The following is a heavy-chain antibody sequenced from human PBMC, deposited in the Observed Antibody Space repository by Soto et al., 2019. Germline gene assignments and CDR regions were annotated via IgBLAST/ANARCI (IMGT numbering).Heavy chain of an antibody. V-gene: IGHV4-34*01. CDR1: GGSFSGYY. CDR2: INHSGST. Sequence: QVQLQQWGAGLLKPSETLSLTCAVYGGSFSGYYWSWIRQPPGKGLEWIGEINHSGSTNYNPSLKSRVTISVDTSKNQFSLKLSSVTAPDTAVYYCARGAAADYWGQGTLVTVSS. CDR3: ARGAAADY. J-gene: IGHJ4*02. D-gene: IGHD6-13*01.